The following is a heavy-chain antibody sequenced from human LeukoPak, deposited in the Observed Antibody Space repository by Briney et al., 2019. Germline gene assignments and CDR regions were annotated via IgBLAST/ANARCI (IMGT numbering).Heavy chain of an antibody. V-gene: IGHV3-53*01. CDR3: ARSDPVNAFDI. J-gene: IGHJ3*02. CDR1: GFTVSSNY. CDR2: IYSGGST. Sequence: GGSLRLSCAASGFTVSSNYMGWVRQAPGKGLKWVSVIYSGGSTYYADSVKGRFTISRDNSKNTLYLQMNSLRAEDTAVYYCARSDPVNAFDIWGQGTMVTVSS.